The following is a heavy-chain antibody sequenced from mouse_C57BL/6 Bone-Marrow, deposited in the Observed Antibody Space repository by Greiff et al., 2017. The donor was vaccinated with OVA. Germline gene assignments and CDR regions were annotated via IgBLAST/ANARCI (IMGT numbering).Heavy chain of an antibody. CDR3: ARGGANWDRYYAMDY. CDR1: GYTFTRYW. V-gene: IGHV1-55*01. Sequence: QVQLQQPGAELVKPGASVKMSCKASGYTFTRYWITWVKQRPGQGLEWIGDIYPGSGSTNSNEKFKSKATLTVDTSSSTAYMQLSSLTSEDSAVYSFARGGANWDRYYAMDYWGQGTSVTVSS. J-gene: IGHJ4*01. D-gene: IGHD4-1*01. CDR2: IYPGSGST.